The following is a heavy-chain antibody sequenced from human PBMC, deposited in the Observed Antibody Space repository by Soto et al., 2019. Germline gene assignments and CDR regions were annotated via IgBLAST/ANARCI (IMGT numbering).Heavy chain of an antibody. D-gene: IGHD2-15*01. CDR2: IKSKTDGGTT. CDR1: GFTFSNAW. J-gene: IGHJ6*03. Sequence: GGSLRLSCAASGFTFSNAWMSWVRQAPGKGLEWVGRIKSKTDGGTTDYAAPVKGRFTISRDDSKNTLYLQMNSLKTEDTAVYYCTTVSGPDCSGGSCYPGVDYYYYMDVWGKGTTVTVFS. V-gene: IGHV3-15*01. CDR3: TTVSGPDCSGGSCYPGVDYYYYMDV.